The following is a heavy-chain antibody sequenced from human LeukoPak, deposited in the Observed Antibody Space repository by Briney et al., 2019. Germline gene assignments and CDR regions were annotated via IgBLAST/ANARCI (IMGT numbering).Heavy chain of an antibody. D-gene: IGHD5-24*01. Sequence: SETLSLTCTVSGDSISKDYYCWAWIRQPPGKGLEWIGTIYNNENAYYNPPLESRVTMSVDTAKNQIALTLTSVTAADTAVYYCARDHIDGFNLNSCFDPWGQGTLVTVSS. J-gene: IGHJ5*02. CDR1: GDSISKDYYC. V-gene: IGHV4-39*06. CDR3: ARDHIDGFNLNSCFDP. CDR2: IYNNENA.